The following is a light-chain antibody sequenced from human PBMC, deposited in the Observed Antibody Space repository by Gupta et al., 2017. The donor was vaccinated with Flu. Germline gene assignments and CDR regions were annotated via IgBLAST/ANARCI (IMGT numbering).Light chain of an antibody. CDR1: QTIRSNY. V-gene: IGKV3-20*01. CDR3: QQYDSSPRT. CDR2: AAS. Sequence: EGATLSCRASQTIRSNYLAWYQQKPGQAPRLLVYAASSRATGIPARFSASGSGTDFTLTISGLEPEDFAVYYCQQYDSSPRTFGQGTKVEIK. J-gene: IGKJ1*01.